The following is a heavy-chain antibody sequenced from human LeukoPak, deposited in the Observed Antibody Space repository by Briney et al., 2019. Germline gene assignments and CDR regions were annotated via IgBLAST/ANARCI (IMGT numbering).Heavy chain of an antibody. CDR3: ALGIAAAGTYY. D-gene: IGHD6-13*01. J-gene: IGHJ4*02. CDR1: GFTFSSYS. Sequence: PGGSLRLSCAASGFTFSSYSMNWVRQAPGKGLEWVSYISSSSSTIYYADSVKGRFTISRDNAKNSLYLQMNSLRAEDTAVHYCALGIAAAGTYYWGQGTLVTVSS. V-gene: IGHV3-48*01. CDR2: ISSSSSTI.